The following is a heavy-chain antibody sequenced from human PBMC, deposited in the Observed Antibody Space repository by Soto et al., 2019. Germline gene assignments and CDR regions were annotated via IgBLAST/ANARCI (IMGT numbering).Heavy chain of an antibody. Sequence: SGESLKISCKGSGYSFTSYWISWVRQMPGKGLEWMGRIDPSDSYTNYSPSFQGHVTISADKSISTAYLQWSSLKASDTAMYYCARQETDYYYYGMDVWGQGTTVTVSS. V-gene: IGHV5-10-1*01. CDR2: IDPSDSYT. J-gene: IGHJ6*02. CDR1: GYSFTSYW. CDR3: ARQETDYYYYGMDV.